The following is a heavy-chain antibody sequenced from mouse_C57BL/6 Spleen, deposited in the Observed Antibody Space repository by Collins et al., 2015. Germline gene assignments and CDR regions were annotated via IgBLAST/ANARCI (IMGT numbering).Heavy chain of an antibody. J-gene: IGHJ4*01. CDR1: GYTFTTYG. Sequence: QIQLVQSGPELKKPGETVKISCKASGYTFTTYGMSWVKQAPGKGLKWMGWINTYSGVPTYADDFKGRFAFSLETSASTAYLQINNLKNEDTATYFCARYGNYYYAMDYWGQGTSVTVSS. D-gene: IGHD2-1*01. CDR2: INTYSGVP. V-gene: IGHV9-3*01. CDR3: ARYGNYYYAMDY.